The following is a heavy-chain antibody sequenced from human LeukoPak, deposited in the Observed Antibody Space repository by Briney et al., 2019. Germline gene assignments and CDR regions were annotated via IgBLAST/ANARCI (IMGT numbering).Heavy chain of an antibody. J-gene: IGHJ5*02. CDR3: ARQKYSGSGSYPWFDP. Sequence: SETLSLTCTVSGGSISSYYWSWIRQPPGKGLEWIGYIYYSGSTNYNPSLKSRVTISVDTSKNQFSLKLSSVTAADTAVYYCARQKYSGSGSYPWFDPWGQGTLVTVSS. V-gene: IGHV4-59*01. CDR1: GGSISSYY. CDR2: IYYSGST. D-gene: IGHD3-10*01.